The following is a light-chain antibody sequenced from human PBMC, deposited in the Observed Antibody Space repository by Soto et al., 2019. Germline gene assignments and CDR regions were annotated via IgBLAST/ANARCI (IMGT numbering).Light chain of an antibody. Sequence: DIQMTQSPSSLSASVGDRVTITCRASQSVSKYLNWYQQNPGKAPKLLIYGAISLHSGVPSRFSGSGSGTYFTLTISNLQPEDFASYYCQQSYSTPGTFGQGTKVAIK. CDR2: GAI. CDR1: QSVSKY. V-gene: IGKV1-39*01. J-gene: IGKJ1*01. CDR3: QQSYSTPGT.